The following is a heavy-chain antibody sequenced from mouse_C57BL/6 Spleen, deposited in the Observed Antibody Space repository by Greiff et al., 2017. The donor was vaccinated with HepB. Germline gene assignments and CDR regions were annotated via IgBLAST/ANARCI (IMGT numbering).Heavy chain of an antibody. CDR3: ARWDYGSSFFFDY. D-gene: IGHD1-1*01. CDR2: ISSGSSTI. J-gene: IGHJ2*01. Sequence: EVKLVESGGGLVKPGGSLKLSCAASGFTFSDYGMHWVRQAPEKGPEWVAYISSGSSTIYYADTVKGRFTISRDNAKNTLFLQMTSLRSEDTAMYYCARWDYGSSFFFDYWGKGTTLTVSS. CDR1: GFTFSDYG. V-gene: IGHV5-17*01.